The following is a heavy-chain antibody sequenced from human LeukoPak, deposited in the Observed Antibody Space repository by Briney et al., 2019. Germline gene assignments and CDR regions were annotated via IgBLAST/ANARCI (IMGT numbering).Heavy chain of an antibody. Sequence: PGGSLRLSCAASGFTFSTYAIHWVRQAPGKGLEWVAVVSHDGSNKYYADSVKGRFTISRDNSKNTLYLQMNSLRVEDTAVYYCARDHLDSSGNYRSYYFDSRGQGTLVTVSS. V-gene: IGHV3-30-3*01. D-gene: IGHD3-22*01. CDR2: VSHDGSNK. J-gene: IGHJ4*02. CDR1: GFTFSTYA. CDR3: ARDHLDSSGNYRSYYFDS.